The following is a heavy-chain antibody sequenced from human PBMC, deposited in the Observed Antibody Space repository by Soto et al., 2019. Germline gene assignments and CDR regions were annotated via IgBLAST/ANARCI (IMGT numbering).Heavy chain of an antibody. D-gene: IGHD2-15*01. CDR1: GGTFSSYS. V-gene: IGHV1-69*13. CDR3: ARAWGVYCSGGSCYAFDY. Sequence: SGKVSCKASGGTFSSYSISWVRQAPGQGLEWMGGIIPIFGTANYAQKFQGRVTITADESTSTAYMELSSLRSEDTAVYYCARAWGVYCSGGSCYAFDYWGQGTLVTVSS. J-gene: IGHJ4*02. CDR2: IIPIFGTA.